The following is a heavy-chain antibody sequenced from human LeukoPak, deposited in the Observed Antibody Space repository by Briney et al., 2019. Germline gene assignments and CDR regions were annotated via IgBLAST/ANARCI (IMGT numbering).Heavy chain of an antibody. J-gene: IGHJ4*02. V-gene: IGHV3-23*01. Sequence: GGSLRLSCAASGFTFSSYAMSWVRQAPGKGLEWVSAISGSGGSTYYADSVKGRFTISRDNSKNTLYLQMNSLRAEDTAVYYCAGGAYCGGDCYSFDYWGQGALVTVSS. D-gene: IGHD2-21*02. CDR2: ISGSGGST. CDR1: GFTFSSYA. CDR3: AGGAYCGGDCYSFDY.